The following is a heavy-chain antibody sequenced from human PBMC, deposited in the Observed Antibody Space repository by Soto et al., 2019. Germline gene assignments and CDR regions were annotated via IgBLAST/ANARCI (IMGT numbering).Heavy chain of an antibody. V-gene: IGHV3-23*01. Sequence: EVQLLESGGGLVQPGGSLRLSCAASGFTFSSYAMSWVRQAPGKGLEWVSAISGSGGSTYYADSVKGRFTISRDNSKNTLYLQMSGLRAEDTAVYYCAKDQDGAEDGYLYYCDYWGQGTPVTVSS. CDR1: GFTFSSYA. D-gene: IGHD5-12*01. CDR3: AKDQDGAEDGYLYYCDY. CDR2: ISGSGGST. J-gene: IGHJ4*02.